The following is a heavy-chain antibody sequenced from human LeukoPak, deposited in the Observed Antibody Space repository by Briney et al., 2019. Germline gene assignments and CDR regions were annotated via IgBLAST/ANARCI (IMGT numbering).Heavy chain of an antibody. D-gene: IGHD1-26*01. V-gene: IGHV3-30*04. Sequence: PGTSLRLSCAASGFIIDNFALAWVRQAPGKGLEWVTLISRDGRDKHYADSVKGRFTIARDTSKNTVYLQMDSLRPEDTALYYCARVIQGCSSYYCPSDFWGYGTMVTVS. CDR1: GFIIDNFA. CDR3: ARVIQGCSSYYCPSDF. J-gene: IGHJ3*01. CDR2: ISRDGRDK.